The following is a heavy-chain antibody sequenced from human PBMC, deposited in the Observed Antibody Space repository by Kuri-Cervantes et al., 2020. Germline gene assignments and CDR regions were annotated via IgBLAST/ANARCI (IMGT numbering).Heavy chain of an antibody. Sequence: SVKVSCKASGGTFSSHAISWVRQAPGQGLEWMGGIIPIFGTANYAQKFQGRVAITADESTSTAYMELSSLRSEDTAVYYCARDPVPREYGAYIPYCYYMDVWGKGTTVTVSS. D-gene: IGHD4-17*01. CDR1: GGTFSSHA. V-gene: IGHV1-69*13. CDR3: ARDPVPREYGAYIPYCYYMDV. J-gene: IGHJ6*03. CDR2: IIPIFGTA.